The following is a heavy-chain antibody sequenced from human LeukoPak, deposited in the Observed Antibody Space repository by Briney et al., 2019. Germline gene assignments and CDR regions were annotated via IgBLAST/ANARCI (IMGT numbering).Heavy chain of an antibody. Sequence: GGSLRLSCAASGFTFNTYGMSWVRQAPGKGLKWVSGINWNGGSTGYADSVKGRFTISRDNAKNSLYLQMNSLRAEDTALYYCARNSVMITFGGVIVTPDYWGQGTLVTVSS. CDR3: ARNSVMITFGGVIVTPDY. CDR2: INWNGGST. CDR1: GFTFNTYG. V-gene: IGHV3-20*04. D-gene: IGHD3-16*02. J-gene: IGHJ4*02.